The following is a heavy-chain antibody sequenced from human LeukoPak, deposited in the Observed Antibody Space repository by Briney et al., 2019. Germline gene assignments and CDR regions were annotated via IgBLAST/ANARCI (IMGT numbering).Heavy chain of an antibody. V-gene: IGHV3-30*04. Sequence: GGPLRLSCAASGFTFSSYAMHWVRQAPGKGLEWVAVISYDGGNKYYADSVKGRFTISRDNSKNTLYLQMNSLRAEDTAVYYCARVVRDIVVVVAAQFYGMDVWGQGTTVTVSS. J-gene: IGHJ6*02. CDR3: ARVVRDIVVVVAAQFYGMDV. CDR2: ISYDGGNK. D-gene: IGHD2-15*01. CDR1: GFTFSSYA.